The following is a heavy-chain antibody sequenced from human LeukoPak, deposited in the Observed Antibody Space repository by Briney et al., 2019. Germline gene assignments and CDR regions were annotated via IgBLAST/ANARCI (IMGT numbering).Heavy chain of an antibody. J-gene: IGHJ5*02. CDR2: IYYSGST. CDR1: GGSISSYY. CDR3: ARVGEDTAMVSDLNWFDP. D-gene: IGHD5-18*01. Sequence: SQTLSPTCTVSGGSISSYYWSWIRQPPGKGLEWIGYIYYSGSTNYNPSLKSRVTISVDTSKNQFSLKLSSVTAADTAVYYCARVGEDTAMVSDLNWFDPWGQGTLVTVSS. V-gene: IGHV4-59*01.